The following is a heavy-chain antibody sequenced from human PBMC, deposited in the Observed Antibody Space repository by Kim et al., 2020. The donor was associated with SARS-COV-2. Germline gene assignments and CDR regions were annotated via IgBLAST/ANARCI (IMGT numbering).Heavy chain of an antibody. V-gene: IGHV1-69*06. CDR1: GYYFTTYY. CDR2: FISNFGTT. Sequence: SVKVSCKASGYYFTTYYIPWVRQAPGQGLEYMGWFISNFGTTTSSQKFQGRLTIIADTSTPTAYMELSSLEPEDTAVYYCASPHQVGRIGYYWYG. J-gene: IGHJ6*01. D-gene: IGHD1-26*01. CDR3: ASPHQVGRIGYYWYG.